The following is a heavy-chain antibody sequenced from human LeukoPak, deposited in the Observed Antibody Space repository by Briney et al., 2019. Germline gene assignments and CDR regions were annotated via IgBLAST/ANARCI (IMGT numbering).Heavy chain of an antibody. CDR1: GFTFSTYA. CDR3: AKDRVSPGFNLFDP. CDR2: INGRGDNT. Sequence: GGSLRLSCAASGFTFSTYAMSWVRQAPGKGLEWVSAINGRGDNTYYADFVKGRFTISRDNSKSTVFLQMNSLRTGDTAVYYCAKDRVSPGFNLFDPWGQGTLVTVSS. J-gene: IGHJ5*02. V-gene: IGHV3-23*01. D-gene: IGHD3-16*01.